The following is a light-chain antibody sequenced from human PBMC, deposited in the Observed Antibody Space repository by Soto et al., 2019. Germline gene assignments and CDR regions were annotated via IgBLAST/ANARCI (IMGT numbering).Light chain of an antibody. Sequence: QSALTQPASVSGSPGQSITISCTGTSSDVGGYNYVSWYQQHPGKAPKLMIYDVSNRPSGVSNRFSGSKSGNTASLTISGHQAEDEADYYCSSYTSSTLGVFGTGTKLTVL. V-gene: IGLV2-14*01. CDR2: DVS. CDR1: SSDVGGYNY. J-gene: IGLJ1*01. CDR3: SSYTSSTLGV.